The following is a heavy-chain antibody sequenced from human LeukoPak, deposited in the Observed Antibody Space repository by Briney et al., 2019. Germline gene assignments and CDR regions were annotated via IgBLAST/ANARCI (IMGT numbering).Heavy chain of an antibody. V-gene: IGHV3-23*01. CDR2: ISGGGVNT. D-gene: IGHD3-22*01. CDR3: AKTLGYSGYFSP. CDR1: GFTFSSYA. J-gene: IGHJ5*02. Sequence: GGSLRLSCAASGFTFSSYAMSWVRQAPGKGVEWVSAISGGGVNTYYADSVKGRFTISRDNSKNMLYLQMNSLRAEDTAVYYCAKTLGYSGYFSPWGQGTLVTVSS.